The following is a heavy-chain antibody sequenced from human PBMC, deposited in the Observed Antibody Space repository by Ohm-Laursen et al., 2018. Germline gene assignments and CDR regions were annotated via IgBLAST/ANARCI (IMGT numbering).Heavy chain of an antibody. D-gene: IGHD6-19*01. CDR1: GGSISSSSYY. J-gene: IGHJ4*02. CDR2: IYYSGST. Sequence: SQTLSLTCAVSGGSISSSSYYWGWIRQPPGKGLEWIGYIYYSGSTNYNPSLKSRVTISVDTSKNQFSLKLSSVTAADTAVYYCARGPTEQWLVLWGQGTLVTVSS. CDR3: ARGPTEQWLVL. V-gene: IGHV4-61*05.